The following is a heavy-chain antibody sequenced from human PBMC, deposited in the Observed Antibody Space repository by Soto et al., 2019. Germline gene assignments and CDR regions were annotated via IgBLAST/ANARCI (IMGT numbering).Heavy chain of an antibody. Sequence: QVQLVQSGAEVKNPGASVKVSCKASGYRFTSYGIGWVRQAPGQGLEWMGWINAYNGNTNYAQNLHGRGTLTTDTSTSTAYMELRSLRSNDTAVYYCAMVDVYVTPSPQDVWGQGTTVTVSS. V-gene: IGHV1-18*01. J-gene: IGHJ6*02. D-gene: IGHD3-16*01. CDR1: GYRFTSYG. CDR3: AMVDVYVTPSPQDV. CDR2: INAYNGNT.